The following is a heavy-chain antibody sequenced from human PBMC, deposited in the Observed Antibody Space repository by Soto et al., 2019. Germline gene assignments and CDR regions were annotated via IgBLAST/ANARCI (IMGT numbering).Heavy chain of an antibody. CDR3: ARGGVATIGGDFDY. V-gene: IGHV3-53*02. Sequence: VQLVETGGGLIQPGGSLRLSCAASGFTVSSNYMSWVRQAPGKGLEWVSVIYSGGSTYYADSVKGRFTISRDNSKNTLELQMTSLGAEDTAVYYGARGGVATIGGDFDYWGQGTLVTVSS. CDR1: GFTVSSNY. CDR2: IYSGGST. J-gene: IGHJ4*02. D-gene: IGHD5-12*01.